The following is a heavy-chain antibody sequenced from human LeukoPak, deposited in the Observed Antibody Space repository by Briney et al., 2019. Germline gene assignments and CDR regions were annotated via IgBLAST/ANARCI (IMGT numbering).Heavy chain of an antibody. CDR2: INPNSGGT. V-gene: IGHV1-2*02. CDR3: ARNPSPSPNWFDP. Sequence: GASMKVSCKASGYTFTGYYMHWVRQAPGQGLEWMGWINPNSGGTNYAQKFQGRVTMTRDTSISTAYMELSRLRSDDTAVYYCARNPSPSPNWFDPWGQGTLVTVSS. CDR1: GYTFTGYY. J-gene: IGHJ5*02. D-gene: IGHD2-2*01.